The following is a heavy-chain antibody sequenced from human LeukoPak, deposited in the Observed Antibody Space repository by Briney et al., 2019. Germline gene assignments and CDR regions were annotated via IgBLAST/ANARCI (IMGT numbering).Heavy chain of an antibody. CDR1: GFTFSDYN. CDR2: ISRSGSTK. CDR3: ARMRSYYTGFDY. D-gene: IGHD1-26*01. V-gene: IGHV3-11*04. J-gene: IGHJ4*02. Sequence: PGGSLRLSCAASGFTFSDYNMRWIRQAPGKGLEWVSSISRSGSTKYYADSVKGRFTISRDNAKNSLYLQMNSLRAEDTAVYYCARMRSYYTGFDYWGQGTLVTVSS.